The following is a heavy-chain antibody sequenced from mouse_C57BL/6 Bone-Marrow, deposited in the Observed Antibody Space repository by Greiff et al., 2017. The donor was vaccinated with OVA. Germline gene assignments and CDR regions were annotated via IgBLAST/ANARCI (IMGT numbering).Heavy chain of an antibody. CDR3: AREGWLLRGFAY. CDR1: GYTFTSYG. CDR2: IYPRSGNT. D-gene: IGHD2-3*01. V-gene: IGHV1-81*01. Sequence: QVQLQQSGAELARPGASVKLSCKASGYTFTSYGISWVKQRTGQGLEWIGEIYPRSGNTYYNEKFKGKATLTADKSSSTAYMELRSLTSEDSAVYFCAREGWLLRGFAYWGQGTLVTVSA. J-gene: IGHJ3*01.